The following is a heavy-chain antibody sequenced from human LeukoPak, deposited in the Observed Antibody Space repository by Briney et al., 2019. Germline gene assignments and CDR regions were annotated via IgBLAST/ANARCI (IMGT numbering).Heavy chain of an antibody. V-gene: IGHV1-18*01. CDR3: ATPATTRGTDY. CDR2: ISAYNGNT. J-gene: IGHJ4*02. CDR1: GYTFTSYG. D-gene: IGHD1-14*01. Sequence: ASVKVSCKASGYTFTSYGISWVRQAPGQGLEWMGWISAYNGNTNYAQKLQGRVTMTTDTSISTAYMELSSLRSDDTAMYYCATPATTRGTDYWGQGTLVIVSS.